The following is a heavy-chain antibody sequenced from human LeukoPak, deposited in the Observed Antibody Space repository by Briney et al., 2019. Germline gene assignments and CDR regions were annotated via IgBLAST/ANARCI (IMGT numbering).Heavy chain of an antibody. CDR3: AKDRGGYYYFDY. Sequence: PGGSLRLSCAASGFTFSSYGMHWVRQAPGKGLEWVSAISGSGGSTYYADSVKGRFTISRDNSKNTLYLQMNSLRAEDTAVYYCAKDRGGYYYFDYWGQGTLVTVSS. V-gene: IGHV3-23*01. D-gene: IGHD5-12*01. CDR2: ISGSGGST. J-gene: IGHJ4*02. CDR1: GFTFSSYG.